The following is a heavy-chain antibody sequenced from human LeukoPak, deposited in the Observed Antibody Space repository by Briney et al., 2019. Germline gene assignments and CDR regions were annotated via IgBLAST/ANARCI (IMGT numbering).Heavy chain of an antibody. D-gene: IGHD3-10*01. Sequence: SQTLSLTCAVSGGSISSGGYSWSWIRQPPGEGLEWIGYIYHSGSTYYNPSLKSRVTISVDSSKNQFSLKLSSVTAADTAVYYCARTCRVRGVIRPWGQGTLVTVS. V-gene: IGHV4-30-2*01. CDR3: ARTCRVRGVIRP. CDR2: IYHSGST. J-gene: IGHJ4*02. CDR1: GGSISSGGYS.